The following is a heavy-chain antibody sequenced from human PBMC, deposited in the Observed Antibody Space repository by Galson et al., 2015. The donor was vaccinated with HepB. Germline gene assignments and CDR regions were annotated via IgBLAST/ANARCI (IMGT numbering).Heavy chain of an antibody. D-gene: IGHD4-23*01. J-gene: IGHJ3*02. V-gene: IGHV1-18*01. CDR1: GYSFTSYG. CDR2: STGYNGNT. Sequence: SVKVSCKASGYSFTSYGISWVRQAPGQGLEWMGWSTGYNGNTKYAQKLQGRVTITTDTSTSTAYMELRSLRSDDTAVYYCARDPWWTYGGNSDTAFDIWGQGTLVTVSS. CDR3: ARDPWWTYGGNSDTAFDI.